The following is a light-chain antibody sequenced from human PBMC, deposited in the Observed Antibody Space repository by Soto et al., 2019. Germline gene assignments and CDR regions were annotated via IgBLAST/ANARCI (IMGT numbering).Light chain of an antibody. V-gene: IGLV1-44*01. J-gene: IGLJ3*02. CDR3: AAWDDSLNGWV. Sequence: QSVLTQPPSASGTPGQRVTISCSGSSSNIGSNTVNWHQQLPGTAPKLLIYSNNQRPSGVPDRFSGSKSGTSASLAISGLQSEDEADYYCAAWDDSLNGWVFGGGTKLTV. CDR1: SSNIGSNT. CDR2: SNN.